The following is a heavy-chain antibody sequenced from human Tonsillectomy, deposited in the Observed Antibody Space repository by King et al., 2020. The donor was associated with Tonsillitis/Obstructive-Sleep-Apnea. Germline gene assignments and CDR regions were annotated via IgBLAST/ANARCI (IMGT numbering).Heavy chain of an antibody. CDR1: GFTFSSYS. J-gene: IGHJ4*02. Sequence: VQLVESGGGLVKPGGSLRLSCAASGFTFSSYSMNWVRQAPGKGLKWVSSISSSSSYIYYADSVKGRFTISRDNAKNSLYLQMNSLRAEDTAVYYCARDQQLGYDYWGQGTLVTVSS. D-gene: IGHD6-13*01. CDR3: ARDQQLGYDY. CDR2: ISSSSSYI. V-gene: IGHV3-21*01.